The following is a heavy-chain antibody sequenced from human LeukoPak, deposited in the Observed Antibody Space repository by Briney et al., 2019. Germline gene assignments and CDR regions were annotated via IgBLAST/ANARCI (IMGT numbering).Heavy chain of an antibody. CDR3: AKEGSSWPSFYGMDV. J-gene: IGHJ6*02. V-gene: IGHV3-23*01. CDR1: GFIFSNYA. Sequence: GSLRLSCAASGFIFSNYAMSWVRQAPGKGLEWVSAISGSGGSTYYADSVKGRFTISRDNSKNTLYLQMNSLRAEDTAVYYCAKEGSSWPSFYGMDVWGQGTTVTVSS. CDR2: ISGSGGST. D-gene: IGHD6-13*01.